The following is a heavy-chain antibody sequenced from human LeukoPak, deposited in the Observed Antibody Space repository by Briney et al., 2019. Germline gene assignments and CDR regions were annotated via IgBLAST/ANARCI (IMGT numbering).Heavy chain of an antibody. V-gene: IGHV3-11*04. CDR1: GFTFSDYY. CDR3: ARDVIPGVPAAISDAFDI. CDR2: ISSSGSTI. J-gene: IGHJ3*02. Sequence: PGGSLRLSCAASGFTFSDYYMSWIRQAPGKGLEWVSYISSSGSTIYYADSVKGRFTISRDLSKNTLFLQMNSLRPEDTAVYYCARDVIPGVPAAISDAFDIWGQGTMVTVSS. D-gene: IGHD2-2*02.